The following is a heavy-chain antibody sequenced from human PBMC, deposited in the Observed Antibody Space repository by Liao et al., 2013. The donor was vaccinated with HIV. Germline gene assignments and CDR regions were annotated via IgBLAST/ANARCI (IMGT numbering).Heavy chain of an antibody. D-gene: IGHD6-13*01. CDR1: DASISNHNFY. V-gene: IGHV4-39*07. Sequence: QLQLLESGPGLVKPSETLSLTCIVSDASISNHNFYWGWIRQPPGKGLEWIGSIYYNGDTYYTPSLKSRVTISLDTSRRQFSLTVTSVSAADTAVYYCAREAYRSSWYHGSWFDLWGQGTLVTVSS. CDR2: IYYNGDT. CDR3: AREAYRSSWYHGSWFDL. J-gene: IGHJ5*02.